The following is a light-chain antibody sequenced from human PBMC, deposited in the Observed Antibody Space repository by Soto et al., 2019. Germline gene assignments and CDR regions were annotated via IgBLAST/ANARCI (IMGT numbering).Light chain of an antibody. CDR3: QQYSSPPLT. CDR2: GAS. J-gene: IGKJ4*01. V-gene: IGKV3-20*01. Sequence: EIVLTQSPGTLTLSPGERATLSCRASQSVSSTSLAWYLQKPGQAPRLLIYGASSRATGIPDRFSGSGSGTDFTLTISRLEPEDFAVYYCQQYSSPPLTFGGGTKVEIK. CDR1: QSVSSTS.